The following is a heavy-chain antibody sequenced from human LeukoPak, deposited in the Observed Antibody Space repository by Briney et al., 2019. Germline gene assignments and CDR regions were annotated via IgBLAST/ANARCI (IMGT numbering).Heavy chain of an antibody. J-gene: IGHJ5*02. CDR1: GGSISSHY. Sequence: SETLSLTCTVSGGSISSHYWSWIRQPPGKGLEWIGYIYYSGNTNYNPSLKSRATISVDTSKNQFSLKLNSVTAADTAVYYCARGGSVTTIFGVVNWFDPWGQGTLVTVSS. V-gene: IGHV4-59*11. D-gene: IGHD3-3*01. CDR3: ARGGSVTTIFGVVNWFDP. CDR2: IYYSGNT.